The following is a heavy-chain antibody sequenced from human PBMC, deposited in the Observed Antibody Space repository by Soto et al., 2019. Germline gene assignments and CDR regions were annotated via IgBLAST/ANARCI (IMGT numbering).Heavy chain of an antibody. D-gene: IGHD1-1*01. Sequence: GGSLRLSCAVSGFTFSPYWMHWVRQVPGKGLTWVSRIIDDGSTATYADSVKCRFVISSDNAKNSLYLEMNTLRVDDSGLYYCARGPRVSSTGTGAHWGRGTLVTVS. V-gene: IGHV3-74*01. CDR3: ARGPRVSSTGTGAH. J-gene: IGHJ4*02. CDR2: IIDDGSTA. CDR1: GFTFSPYW.